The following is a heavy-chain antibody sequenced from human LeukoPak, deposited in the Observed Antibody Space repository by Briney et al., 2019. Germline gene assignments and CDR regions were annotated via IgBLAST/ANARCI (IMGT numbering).Heavy chain of an antibody. D-gene: IGHD6-13*01. J-gene: IGHJ4*02. V-gene: IGHV3-30*02. CDR2: IRYDGSNK. Sequence: GGSLRLSCAASGFTFSSYGMHWVRQAPGKGLEWVAFIRYDGSNKYYADSVKGRFTISRDNSKNTLYLQMNSLRAEDTAVYYCAKDPSTYSSRPLGYWGQGTLVTVSS. CDR3: AKDPSTYSSRPLGY. CDR1: GFTFSSYG.